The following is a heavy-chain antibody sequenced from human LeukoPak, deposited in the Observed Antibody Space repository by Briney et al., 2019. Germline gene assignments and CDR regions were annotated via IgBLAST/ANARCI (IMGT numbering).Heavy chain of an antibody. CDR1: GGSISSSNW. J-gene: IGHJ4*02. CDR3: ARDSSRAPHDY. D-gene: IGHD5-24*01. CDR2: IYHSGST. V-gene: IGHV4-4*02. Sequence: PSETLSLTCAVSGGSISSSNWWSWVRQPPGKGLEWIGEIYHSGSTNYNPSLESRVTISVDKSKNQFSLKLSSVTAADTAVYYCARDSSRAPHDYWGQGTLVTVSS.